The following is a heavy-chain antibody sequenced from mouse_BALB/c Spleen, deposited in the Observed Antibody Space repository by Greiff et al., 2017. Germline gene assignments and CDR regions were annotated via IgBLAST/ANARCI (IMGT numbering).Heavy chain of an antibody. CDR3: ARHRYYYGSSEYYFDY. CDR1: GYTFTSYW. Sequence: VKLVESGAELAKPGASVKMSCKASGYTFTSYWMHWVKQRPGQGLEWIGYINPSTSYTEYNQKFKDKATLTVDTSSSTAYMQFSSLTTEDSAIYYCARHRYYYGSSEYYFDYWGQGTTLTVSS. V-gene: IGHV1-7*01. CDR2: INPSTSYT. J-gene: IGHJ2*01. D-gene: IGHD1-1*01.